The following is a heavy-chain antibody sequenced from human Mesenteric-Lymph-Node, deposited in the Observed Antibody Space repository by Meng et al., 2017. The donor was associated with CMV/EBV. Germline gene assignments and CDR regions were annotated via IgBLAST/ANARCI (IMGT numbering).Heavy chain of an antibody. D-gene: IGHD2-2*01. J-gene: IGHJ5*02. Sequence: GESLKISCAASGFTFSSYAMSWVRQAPGKGLEWVSCINSGSSYIYYADSVKGRFTISRDNAKNSLYLQMNSLRAEDTALYYCAKDIGAEYCSSTSCYNWFDPWGQGTLVTVSS. CDR2: INSGSSYI. CDR3: AKDIGAEYCSSTSCYNWFDP. V-gene: IGHV3-21*04. CDR1: GFTFSSYA.